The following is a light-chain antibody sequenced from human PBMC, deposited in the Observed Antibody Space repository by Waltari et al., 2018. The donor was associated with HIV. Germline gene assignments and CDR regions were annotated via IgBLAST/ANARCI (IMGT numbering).Light chain of an antibody. J-gene: IGKJ2*01. CDR1: PSVSSN. CDR2: SAS. V-gene: IGKV3-15*01. CDR3: QQYNNWPYT. Sequence: DIVMTQSPATLSVSPGERATLSCRASPSVSSNVAWYQQKPGQAPRLLIYSASTSATGIPARFSGSGSGTEFTLTISSLQSEDFAVYYCQQYNNWPYTFGQGTKLEIK.